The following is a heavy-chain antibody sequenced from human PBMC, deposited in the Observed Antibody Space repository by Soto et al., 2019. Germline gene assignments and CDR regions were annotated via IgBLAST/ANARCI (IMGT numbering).Heavy chain of an antibody. Sequence: QVQLVQSGAEVKKPGASVKVSCKASGYTFTGYYMHWVRQAPGQGLEWMGWINPNSGGTNYAQKFQGWVTMTSDTSISTAYMELSRLRSDDTAVYYCARGKMIVVVTDYGMDVWGQGTTVTVSS. CDR3: ARGKMIVVVTDYGMDV. CDR2: INPNSGGT. D-gene: IGHD3-22*01. J-gene: IGHJ6*02. V-gene: IGHV1-2*04. CDR1: GYTFTGYY.